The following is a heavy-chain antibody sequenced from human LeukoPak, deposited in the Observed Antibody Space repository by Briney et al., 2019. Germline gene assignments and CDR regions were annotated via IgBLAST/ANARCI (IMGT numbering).Heavy chain of an antibody. D-gene: IGHD3-10*01. V-gene: IGHV4-61*08. CDR2: IYYSGST. CDR1: VGSISSDGYY. Sequence: PSETLSLTCIVPVGSISSDGYYWVWIRQPPGKGLEWIGYIYYSGSTDYNPSLKSRVTISVDTSKNQCSLKMRSLTPADRAVYFFARGGYYGSGGRFDPWGQGTLVTVSS. J-gene: IGHJ5*02. CDR3: ARGGYYGSGGRFDP.